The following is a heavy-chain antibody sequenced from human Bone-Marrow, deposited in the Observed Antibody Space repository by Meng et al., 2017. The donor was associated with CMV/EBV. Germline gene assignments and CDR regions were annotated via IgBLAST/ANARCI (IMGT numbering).Heavy chain of an antibody. CDR1: VSSNRAA. J-gene: IGHJ4*02. V-gene: IGHV6-1*01. CDR3: ARFNYYDSSGYYSK. CDR2: TYYRSKWNN. Sequence: VSSNRAAWNWIRQSPSRGLEWLGRTYYRSKWNNDYAVSVKSRISINPDTSKNQFSLQLNSVTPEDTAMYYCARFNYYDSSGYYSKWGQGTLVTVSS. D-gene: IGHD3-22*01.